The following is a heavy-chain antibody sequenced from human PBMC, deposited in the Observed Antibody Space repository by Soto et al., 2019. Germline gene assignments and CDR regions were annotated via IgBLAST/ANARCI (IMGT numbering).Heavy chain of an antibody. CDR2: IGTAGDT. D-gene: IGHD4-17*01. Sequence: GGSLRLSCAASGFTFSSYDMHWVRQAPGKGLEWVSAIGTAGDTYYPGSVKGRLTISRENARNSLYLQMNSLGAEDTAVYYCARNPPPTDYGDTDDYYYYGMDVWGQGTTVTVSS. CDR1: GFTFSSYD. V-gene: IGHV3-13*01. J-gene: IGHJ6*02. CDR3: ARNPPPTDYGDTDDYYYYGMDV.